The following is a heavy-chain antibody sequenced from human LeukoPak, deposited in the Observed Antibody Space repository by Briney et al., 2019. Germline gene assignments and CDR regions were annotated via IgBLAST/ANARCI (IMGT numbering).Heavy chain of an antibody. J-gene: IGHJ4*02. Sequence: GGSLRLSCAASGFTFSDHYMDWVRQAPGKGLEWVGRTRNKANSYTTEYAASVKGRFTISRDDSKNSLYLQMNSLKTEDTAVYYGASTSGYYDILTGSYREGYYFDYWGQGTLVTVSS. D-gene: IGHD3-9*01. CDR3: ASTSGYYDILTGSYREGYYFDY. CDR2: TRNKANSYTT. V-gene: IGHV3-72*01. CDR1: GFTFSDHY.